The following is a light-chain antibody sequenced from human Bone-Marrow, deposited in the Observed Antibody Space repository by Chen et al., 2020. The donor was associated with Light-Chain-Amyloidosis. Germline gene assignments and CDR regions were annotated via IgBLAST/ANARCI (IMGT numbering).Light chain of an antibody. J-gene: IGLJ3*02. V-gene: IGLV3-21*02. CDR3: QVWGRSSDRPV. CDR2: DDI. Sequence: SYVLTQPSSVSVAPGQTATIACGGNNIGSTSVHWYQQTPGQAPLLVVYDDIDRPSGIPERLSGSTSGNTTTLTISRVEAGDEADYYCQVWGRSSDRPVFGGGTKLTVL. CDR1: NIGSTS.